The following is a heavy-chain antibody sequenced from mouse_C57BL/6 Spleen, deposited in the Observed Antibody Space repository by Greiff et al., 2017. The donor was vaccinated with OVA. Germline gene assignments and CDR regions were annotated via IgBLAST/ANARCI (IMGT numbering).Heavy chain of an antibody. CDR2: ISDGGSYT. J-gene: IGHJ1*03. D-gene: IGHD3-3*01. CDR3: ARDLGGYFDV. CDR1: GFTFSSYA. V-gene: IGHV5-4*01. Sequence: EVQRVESGGGLVKPGGSLKLSCAASGFTFSSYAMSWVRQTPEKRLEWVATISDGGSYTYYPDNVKGRFTISRDNAKNNLYLQMSHLKSEDTAMYYCARDLGGYFDVWGTGTTVTVSS.